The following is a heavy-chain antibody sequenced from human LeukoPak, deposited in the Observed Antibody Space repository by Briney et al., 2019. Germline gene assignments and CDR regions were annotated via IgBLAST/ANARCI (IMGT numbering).Heavy chain of an antibody. J-gene: IGHJ4*02. Sequence: PSETLSLTCSVSDDSITMYYWTWIRQPPGKGLEWIGYVDHTGSTNFNPSLNGRVSISRDTSKNLFSLRLRSVTAADTAVYFCARDNPRTTGYSSGSTFDFWGQGILVTVSS. CDR2: VDHTGST. D-gene: IGHD6-19*01. V-gene: IGHV4-59*01. CDR3: ARDNPRTTGYSSGSTFDF. CDR1: DDSITMYY.